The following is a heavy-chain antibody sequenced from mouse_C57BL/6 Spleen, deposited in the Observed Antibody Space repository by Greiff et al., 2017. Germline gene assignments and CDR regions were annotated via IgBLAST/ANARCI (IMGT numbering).Heavy chain of an antibody. CDR3: ARWDSNRYAMDY. Sequence: VQLQQSGAELVKPGASVKISCKASGYAFSSYWMNWVKQRPGKGLEWIGQIYPGDGDTNYNGKFKGKATLTADKSSSTAYMQLSSLTSEDSAVYFCARWDSNRYAMDYWGQGTSVTVSS. CDR2: IYPGDGDT. CDR1: GYAFSSYW. J-gene: IGHJ4*01. D-gene: IGHD2-5*01. V-gene: IGHV1-80*01.